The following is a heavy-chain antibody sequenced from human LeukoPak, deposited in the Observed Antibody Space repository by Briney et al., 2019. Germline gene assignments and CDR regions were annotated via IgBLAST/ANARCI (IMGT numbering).Heavy chain of an antibody. CDR1: GFTFSRHS. V-gene: IGHV3-30*01. D-gene: IGHD3-3*01. CDR2: ISYDGSNK. Sequence: PGVSLRLSCAASGFTFSRHSMHGVRRAPGKGLEGGAVISYDGSNKYYADSVKGRFTISRDSSRNTVYLQMNSLRSEAPAVFYCARHGHLAGRFLEWLPASYYYYMDVWGKGTTVTVSS. J-gene: IGHJ6*03. CDR3: ARHGHLAGRFLEWLPASYYYYMDV.